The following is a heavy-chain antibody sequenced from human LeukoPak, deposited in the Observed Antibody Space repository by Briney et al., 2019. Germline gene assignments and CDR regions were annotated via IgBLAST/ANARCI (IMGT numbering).Heavy chain of an antibody. CDR2: IYYSGST. Sequence: SETLSLTCTVSGGSISSYYWSWIRQPPGKGPEWIGYIYYSGSTNYNPSLKSRVTISVDTSKNQFSLKLSSVTAADTAVYYCARRRTTVTFDYYYYMDVWGKGTTVTVSS. CDR3: ARRRTTVTFDYYYYMDV. D-gene: IGHD4-11*01. V-gene: IGHV4-59*08. CDR1: GGSISSYY. J-gene: IGHJ6*03.